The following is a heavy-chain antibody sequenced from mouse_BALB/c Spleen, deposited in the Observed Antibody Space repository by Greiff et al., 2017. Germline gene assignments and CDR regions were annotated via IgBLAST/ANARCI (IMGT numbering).Heavy chain of an antibody. Sequence: DVMLVESGGGLVKPGGSLKLSCAASGFTFSSYAMSWVRQTPEKRLEWVATISSGGSYTYYPDSVKGRFTISRDNAKNTLYLQMSSLRSEDTAMYYCARRHYGYGYWGQGTLVTVSA. D-gene: IGHD1-2*01. CDR2: ISSGGSYT. J-gene: IGHJ3*01. CDR1: GFTFSSYA. V-gene: IGHV5-9-1*01. CDR3: ARRHYGYGY.